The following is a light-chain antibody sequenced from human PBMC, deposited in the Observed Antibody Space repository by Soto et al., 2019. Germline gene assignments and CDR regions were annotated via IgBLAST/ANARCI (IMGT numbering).Light chain of an antibody. V-gene: IGKV1-39*01. Sequence: DIQMTQSPSPLSASVGDRVTITCQASQNINNYLNWYQQKPGKAPNLLIFGASTLQSGVPSRFSGSGSGTDFTLTISSLQPEDFATYYCLQSYRTPLTFGGGTKVDIK. CDR1: QNINNY. CDR3: LQSYRTPLT. J-gene: IGKJ4*01. CDR2: GAS.